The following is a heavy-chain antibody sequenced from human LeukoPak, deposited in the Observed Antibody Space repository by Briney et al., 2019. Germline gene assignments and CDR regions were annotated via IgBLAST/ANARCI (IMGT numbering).Heavy chain of an antibody. CDR2: IWYDGSNK. Sequence: PGGSLRLSCAASGFTFSSYGMHWVRQAPGKGLEWVAVIWYDGSNKYYADSVKGRFTISRDNSKNTLYLQMNSLRAEDTAVYYCARDRGNSYVTDYWGQGTLVTVSS. D-gene: IGHD5-18*01. J-gene: IGHJ4*02. V-gene: IGHV3-33*01. CDR3: ARDRGNSYVTDY. CDR1: GFTFSSYG.